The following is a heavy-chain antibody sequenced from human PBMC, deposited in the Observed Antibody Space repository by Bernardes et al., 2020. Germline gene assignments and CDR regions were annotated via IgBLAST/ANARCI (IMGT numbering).Heavy chain of an antibody. J-gene: IGHJ4*02. D-gene: IGHD3-10*01. V-gene: IGHV3-49*03. CDR3: TRVSVGWFGEYYSPYYFDY. CDR1: GFTFGDYA. Sequence: GGSLRLSCTASGFTFGDYAMSWFRQAPGKGLEWVGFIRSKAYGGTTEYAASVKGRFTISRDDSKSIAYLQMNSLKTEDTAVYYCTRVSVGWFGEYYSPYYFDYWGQGTLVTVSS. CDR2: IRSKAYGGTT.